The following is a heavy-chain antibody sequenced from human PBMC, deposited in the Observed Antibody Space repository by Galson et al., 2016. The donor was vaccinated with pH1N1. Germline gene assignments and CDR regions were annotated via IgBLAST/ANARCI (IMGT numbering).Heavy chain of an antibody. V-gene: IGHV2-5*02. CDR3: ARERGPGGFWYFDL. Sequence: PALVKPTQTLTLTCTFSGFSLSTSGVGVGWIRQPPGKALEWLALIYWDDDKRYSPSLKSRLTITKDTSKNQVVLTMTNMDPVDTATYYCARERGPGGFWYFDLWGRGTLVTVSS. D-gene: IGHD3-16*01. CDR1: GFSLSTSGVG. J-gene: IGHJ2*01. CDR2: IYWDDDK.